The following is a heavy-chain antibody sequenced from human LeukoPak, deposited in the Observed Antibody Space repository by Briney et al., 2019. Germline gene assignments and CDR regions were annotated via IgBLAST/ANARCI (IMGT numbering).Heavy chain of an antibody. Sequence: SETLSLTCTVSGYSISSGYYWGWIRQPPGKGLEWIGSIHHSGSTYYNPSLKSRVTMSVDTSKSQFSLKLSSVTAADTAVYYCARHCGPWSGGSCYSRWFDPWGQGTLVTVSS. CDR2: IHHSGST. CDR1: GYSISSGYY. CDR3: ARHCGPWSGGSCYSRWFDP. V-gene: IGHV4-38-2*02. D-gene: IGHD2-15*01. J-gene: IGHJ5*02.